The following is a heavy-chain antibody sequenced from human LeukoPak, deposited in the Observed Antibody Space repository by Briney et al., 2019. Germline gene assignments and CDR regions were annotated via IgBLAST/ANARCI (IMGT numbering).Heavy chain of an antibody. V-gene: IGHV4-31*03. CDR3: ARGQSSSWYYYYGMDV. Sequence: SQTLSLTCTVSGGSISSGGYYWSWIGQHPGKGLEWIGYIYYSGSTYYNPSLKSRVTISVDTSKNQFSLKLSSVTAADTAVYYCARGQSSSWYYYYGMDVWGQGTTVTVSS. J-gene: IGHJ6*02. CDR2: IYYSGST. CDR1: GGSISSGGYY. D-gene: IGHD6-13*01.